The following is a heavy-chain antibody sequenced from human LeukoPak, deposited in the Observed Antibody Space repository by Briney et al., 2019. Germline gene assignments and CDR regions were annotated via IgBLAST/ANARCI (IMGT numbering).Heavy chain of an antibody. CDR2: TRNKANSYTT. J-gene: IGHJ4*02. V-gene: IGHV3-72*01. CDR3: ARSNDYGDYYFDY. D-gene: IGHD4-17*01. CDR1: GFTFSDHY. Sequence: GGSLRLSCAASGFTFSDHYMDWVRQAPGKGLEWVGRTRNKANSYTTEYAASVNGRFTISRDDSKNSLYLQMNSLKTEDTAVYYCARSNDYGDYYFDYWGQGTLVTVSS.